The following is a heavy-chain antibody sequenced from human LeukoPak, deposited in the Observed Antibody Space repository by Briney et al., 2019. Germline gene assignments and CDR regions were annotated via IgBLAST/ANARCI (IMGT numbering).Heavy chain of an antibody. V-gene: IGHV3-23*01. J-gene: IGHJ4*02. CDR2: ISAGGDRT. CDR3: AKRGIVIRAVIIVGFHKEAYYFDD. D-gene: IGHD3-10*01. Sequence: GGSLRLSCAASGFTFSTYAMTWVRQAPGKGLEWVSGISAGGDRTYYADSVKGRFTISRDNSKNTLYLQMNSLRAEDTAVYFCAKRGIVIRAVIIVGFHKEAYYFDDWGQGALVTVSS. CDR1: GFTFSTYA.